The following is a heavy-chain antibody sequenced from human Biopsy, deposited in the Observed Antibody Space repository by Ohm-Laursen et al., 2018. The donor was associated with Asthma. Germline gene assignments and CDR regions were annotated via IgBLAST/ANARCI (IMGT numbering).Heavy chain of an antibody. CDR2: IYYIGST. D-gene: IGHD3-22*01. J-gene: IGHJ5*02. Sequence: TLSLTCTVSGGSISSGAYYWSWVRQPPGKGLEWIGYIYYIGSTYYNPSLKSRVAISLDTSKNQFSLRLTSVTAADTAVYYCARDRAMISETWGQGTLVTVSS. V-gene: IGHV4-30-4*01. CDR3: ARDRAMISET. CDR1: GGSISSGAYY.